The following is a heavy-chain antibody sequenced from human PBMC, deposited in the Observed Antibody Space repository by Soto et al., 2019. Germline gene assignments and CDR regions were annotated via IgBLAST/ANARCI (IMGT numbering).Heavy chain of an antibody. V-gene: IGHV4-4*07. J-gene: IGHJ6*02. D-gene: IGHD3-3*01. Sequence: SETLSLTCTVSGGSISSFYWSWIRQPAGKGLEWIGRIYTSGSTNYNRSRKSRVTMSVDTSKNQFSLKLSSVTATDTAVYYCARDGECRITIFRVSGMDVWGQGTTVTVSS. CDR2: IYTSGST. CDR1: GGSISSFY. CDR3: ARDGECRITIFRVSGMDV.